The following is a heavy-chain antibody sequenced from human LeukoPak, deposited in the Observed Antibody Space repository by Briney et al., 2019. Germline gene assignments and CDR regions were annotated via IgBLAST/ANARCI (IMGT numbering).Heavy chain of an antibody. CDR2: ISGGGGIT. D-gene: IGHD4-17*01. J-gene: IGHJ4*02. Sequence: GGSVTLSCAASAFTFSRSAMSWVRQAPGKGLEWVSVISGGGGITNYADSVKGRFTISRDNSNNTLSLQMNSLRVEDTAVYYCAKGGSTVTTEDVVDYWGQGALVTASS. CDR3: AKGGSTVTTEDVVDY. CDR1: AFTFSRSA. V-gene: IGHV3-23*01.